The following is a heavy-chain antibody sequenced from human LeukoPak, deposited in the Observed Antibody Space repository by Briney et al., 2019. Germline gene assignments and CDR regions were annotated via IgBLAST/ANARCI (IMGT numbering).Heavy chain of an antibody. CDR1: GFTFSSYG. Sequence: GGSLRLSCAASGFTFSSYGMHWVRQAPGKGLEWVSYISSSGSTIYYADSVKGRFTISRDNAKNSLYLQMNSLRAEDTAVYYCARDLYRIVVVPHYFDYWGQGTLVTVSS. CDR2: ISSSGSTI. D-gene: IGHD3-22*01. V-gene: IGHV3-48*04. CDR3: ARDLYRIVVVPHYFDY. J-gene: IGHJ4*02.